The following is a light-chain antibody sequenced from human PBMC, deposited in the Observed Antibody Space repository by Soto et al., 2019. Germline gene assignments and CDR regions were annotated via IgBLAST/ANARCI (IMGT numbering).Light chain of an antibody. J-gene: IGKJ1*01. CDR3: QQYNNYPRT. CDR1: QSISNW. CDR2: DAS. V-gene: IGKV1-5*01. Sequence: DIQMTQYPSTLSASVGDRVTITCRASQSISNWLAWYQQKPGKAPNLLIYDASTLESGVPSRFSGSGSGTDFTLTISSLQPDDFATYYCQQYNNYPRTFGQGTKVDI.